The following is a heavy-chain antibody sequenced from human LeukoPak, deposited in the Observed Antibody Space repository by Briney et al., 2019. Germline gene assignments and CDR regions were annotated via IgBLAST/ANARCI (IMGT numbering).Heavy chain of an antibody. CDR3: ASLTPGEVVPAATYYGMDV. CDR2: ISSSGSTI. J-gene: IGHJ6*02. D-gene: IGHD2-2*01. CDR1: GFTFSSYE. V-gene: IGHV3-48*03. Sequence: GGSLRLSCAASGFTFSSYEMNWVRQAPGKGLEWVSYISSSGSTIYYADSVEGRFTISRDNAKNSLYLQMNSLRAEDTAVYYCASLTPGEVVPAATYYGMDVWGQGTTVTVSS.